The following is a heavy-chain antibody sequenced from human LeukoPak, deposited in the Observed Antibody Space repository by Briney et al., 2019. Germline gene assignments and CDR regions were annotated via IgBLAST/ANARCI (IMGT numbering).Heavy chain of an antibody. V-gene: IGHV3-30*02. CDR3: AKGGKYDILTGFPRSRLLGDY. CDR1: GFTFSSYG. J-gene: IGHJ4*02. Sequence: GGSLRLSCAASGFTFSSYGMHWVRQAPGKGLEWVAFIRYDGSNKHYADYLKGRFTISRDNSKNTLSLQMNSLRAEDTAVYYCAKGGKYDILTGFPRSRLLGDYWGQGTLVTVSS. D-gene: IGHD3-9*01. CDR2: IRYDGSNK.